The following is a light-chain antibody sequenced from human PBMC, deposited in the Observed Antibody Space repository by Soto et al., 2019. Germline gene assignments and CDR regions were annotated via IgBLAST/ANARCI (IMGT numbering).Light chain of an antibody. V-gene: IGKV3-20*01. CDR2: GAS. J-gene: IGKJ1*01. Sequence: EVVLTQSPGTLSLSPGERATLSCRASESVGSNVAWYQQKPGQAPRLLIYGASSRATGIPDRFSGSGSGTDFTLTISRLEPEDFAVYYCQQYGSSPTFGQGTKVDIK. CDR3: QQYGSSPT. CDR1: ESVGSN.